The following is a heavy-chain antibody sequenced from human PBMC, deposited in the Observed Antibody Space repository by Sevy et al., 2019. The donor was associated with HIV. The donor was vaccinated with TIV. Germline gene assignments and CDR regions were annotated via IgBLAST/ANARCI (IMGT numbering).Heavy chain of an antibody. CDR3: ARDPYDCGGDCYISGVFDI. J-gene: IGHJ3*02. CDR1: DGSLSGYY. D-gene: IGHD2-21*01. Sequence: SETLSLTCAVYDGSLSGYYWSWIRQSPGKGLEWIGQINYIGTTNYTPSLSSRVTISIATSKNQFSLRLRTVTAADTAIYYCARDPYDCGGDCYISGVFDIWGQGTLVTVSS. CDR2: INYIGTT. V-gene: IGHV4-34*01.